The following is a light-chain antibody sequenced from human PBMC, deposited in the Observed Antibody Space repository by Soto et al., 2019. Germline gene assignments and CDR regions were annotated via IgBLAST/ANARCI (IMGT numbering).Light chain of an antibody. CDR1: QYINTR. J-gene: IGKJ3*01. CDR3: QQYHNWPPT. V-gene: IGKV3-11*01. Sequence: EIVLTQSPATLSSFPGDRVTLSCRASQYINTRLAWYQHRPGQAPRLLIYQTSIRAAGIPARFSASGSGTDFTLTISDVQPEDFALYYCQQYHNWPPTFGPGTKVDIK. CDR2: QTS.